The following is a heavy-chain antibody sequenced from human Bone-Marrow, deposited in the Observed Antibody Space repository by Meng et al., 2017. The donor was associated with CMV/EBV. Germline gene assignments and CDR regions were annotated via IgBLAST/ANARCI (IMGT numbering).Heavy chain of an antibody. Sequence: GGSLRLSCAASGITFSSYWMHWVRQAPGKGLVWVSGINGDGTSTTYADSVKGRFTISRDTSRNTLSLQMNSLRGNDTAVYFCARDQGYYYYGMDCWGRGTTVTFSS. J-gene: IGHJ6*02. CDR1: GITFSSYW. CDR3: ARDQGYYYYGMDC. CDR2: INGDGTST. V-gene: IGHV3-74*01.